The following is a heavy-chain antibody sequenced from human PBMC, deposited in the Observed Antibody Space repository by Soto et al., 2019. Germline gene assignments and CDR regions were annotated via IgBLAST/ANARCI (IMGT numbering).Heavy chain of an antibody. CDR1: GYSISSGYF. V-gene: IGHV4-38-2*01. D-gene: IGHD2-21*02. Sequence: PSETLSLTCAVSGYSISSGYFWGWIRQPPGKGLEWIGNIYHTVGTYYTPSLRGRVTISVDTSKNQFSLKLSSVTAADTAVYYCARMTSTGYHIQYWGQGTLVTVSS. CDR3: ARMTSTGYHIQY. J-gene: IGHJ4*02. CDR2: IYHTVGT.